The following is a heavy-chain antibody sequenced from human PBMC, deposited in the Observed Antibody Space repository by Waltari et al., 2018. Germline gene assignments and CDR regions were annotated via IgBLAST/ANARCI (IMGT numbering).Heavy chain of an antibody. J-gene: IGHJ4*02. D-gene: IGHD6-19*01. CDR2: VRGSGGRQ. V-gene: IGHV3-23*01. CDR1: GFTFSSYA. Sequence: VQLLESGGGLVQPGGSLRLSCAASGFTFSSYAMSCVRQAPGQGLAWVAGISWGGGWGAAVRGSGGRQYYADSVKGRFTSARDNSKNTRYLQMNSLRAEYTAVYYCAKSRRDKYGSGSYYFDYWGQGTLVTVSS. CDR3: AKSRRDKYGSGSYYFDY.